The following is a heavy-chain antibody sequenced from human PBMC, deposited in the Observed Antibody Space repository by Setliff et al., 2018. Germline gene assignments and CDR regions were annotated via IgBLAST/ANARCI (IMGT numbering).Heavy chain of an antibody. J-gene: IGHJ3*02. Sequence: ASVKVSCKASGYSFSDYGISWVRRAPGQGLEWMGWISAYNGNTKYAQKLQGRVTMATDISTSTAYMELRSLRSDDTAVYYCARGGYSYGYDHGFDIWGQGTMVTVSS. D-gene: IGHD5-18*01. CDR1: GYSFSDYG. CDR2: ISAYNGNT. CDR3: ARGGYSYGYDHGFDI. V-gene: IGHV1-18*01.